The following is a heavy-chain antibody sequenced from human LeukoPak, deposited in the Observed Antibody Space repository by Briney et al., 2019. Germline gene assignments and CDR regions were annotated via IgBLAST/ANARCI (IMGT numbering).Heavy chain of an antibody. CDR1: GGTFSSYA. CDR3: ARDYHGSGSLTTFDY. Sequence: SVKVSCKASGGTFSSYAISWVRQAPGQGLEWMGGIIPIFGTANYAQKFQGRVTMTRDTSTSTVYMELSSLRSEDTAVYYCARDYHGSGSLTTFDYWGQGTLVTVSS. J-gene: IGHJ4*02. V-gene: IGHV1-69*05. CDR2: IIPIFGTA. D-gene: IGHD3-10*01.